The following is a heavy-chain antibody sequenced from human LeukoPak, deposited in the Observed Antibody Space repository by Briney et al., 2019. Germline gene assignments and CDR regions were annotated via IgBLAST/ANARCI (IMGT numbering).Heavy chain of an antibody. D-gene: IGHD6-13*01. CDR3: ARDLLAAADDY. J-gene: IGHJ4*02. V-gene: IGHV3-30*04. CDR1: GFTFSSYA. CDR2: ISYDGSNK. Sequence: GGSLRLSCAASGFTFSSYAMHWVRQAPGKGLEWVAVISYDGSNKCYTDSVKGRFTISRDNSKNTLYLQMNSLRAEDTAVYYCARDLLAAADDYWGQGTLVTVSS.